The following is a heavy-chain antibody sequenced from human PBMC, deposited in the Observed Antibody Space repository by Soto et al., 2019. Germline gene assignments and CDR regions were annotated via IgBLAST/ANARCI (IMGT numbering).Heavy chain of an antibody. CDR3: ARERKLLWFGELQPDFDY. D-gene: IGHD3-10*01. V-gene: IGHV1-18*01. J-gene: IGHJ4*02. CDR2: ISAYNGNT. Sequence: ASVKVSCKASGYTFTSYGISWVRQAPGQGLEWMGWISAYNGNTNYAQKLQGRVTMTTDTSTSTAYMELRSLRSDDTAVYYCARERKLLWFGELQPDFDYWGQGTPVTVSS. CDR1: GYTFTSYG.